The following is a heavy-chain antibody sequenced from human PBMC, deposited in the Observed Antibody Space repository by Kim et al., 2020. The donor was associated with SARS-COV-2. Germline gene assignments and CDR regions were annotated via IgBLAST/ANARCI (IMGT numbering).Heavy chain of an antibody. J-gene: IGHJ4*02. CDR1: GFTFSTYS. V-gene: IGHV3-21*01. D-gene: IGHD3-22*01. CDR3: ARLGDTSGYY. CDR2: ISVSSSHI. Sequence: GGSLRLSCAASGFTFSTYSMTWVRQAPGKGLEWVSSISVSSSHIYYADSVKGRFTISRDNAKNSLDLQMNSLRAEDRAVYYCARLGDTSGYYWGQGTLVTLFS.